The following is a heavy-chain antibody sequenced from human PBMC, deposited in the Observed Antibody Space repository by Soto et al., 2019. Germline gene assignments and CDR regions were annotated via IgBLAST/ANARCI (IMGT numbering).Heavy chain of an antibody. CDR3: AKALWGVYCSGGSCYPVDY. D-gene: IGHD2-15*01. Sequence: EVQLLESGGGLVQPGGSLRLSCAASGFTFSSYAMSWVRQAPGKGLEWVSAISGSGGSTYYADSVKGRFTISRDNSKNTLYLQMNSLRAEDTAVYYCAKALWGVYCSGGSCYPVDYWGQGTLVTVSS. J-gene: IGHJ4*02. CDR2: ISGSGGST. V-gene: IGHV3-23*01. CDR1: GFTFSSYA.